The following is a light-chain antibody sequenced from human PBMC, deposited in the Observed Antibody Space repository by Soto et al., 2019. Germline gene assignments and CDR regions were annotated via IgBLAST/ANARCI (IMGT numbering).Light chain of an antibody. CDR2: EVG. J-gene: IGLJ1*01. V-gene: IGLV2-14*01. Sequence: QSALAQPASVSGSPGQSITISCTGSSSDVGGYNYVSWYQQYPGKAPKLMIYEVGNRPSGVSNRSSGSKSGNTASLTISGLQAEDEADYYCSSYTTSSSYVFGTGIKVTVL. CDR1: SSDVGGYNY. CDR3: SSYTTSSSYV.